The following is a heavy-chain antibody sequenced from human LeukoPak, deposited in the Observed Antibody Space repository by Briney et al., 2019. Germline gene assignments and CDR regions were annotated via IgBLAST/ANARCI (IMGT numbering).Heavy chain of an antibody. CDR3: ARLSSFGAFDI. Sequence: AAVKVSCKASGYTFTSHGISWVRQAPGQGLEWMGWISAYNGNTNYAQKLQGRVTMTTDTSTTTAYMELRSLRADDTAVYYCARLSSFGAFDIWGQGTMVTVSS. V-gene: IGHV1-18*01. CDR1: GYTFTSHG. CDR2: ISAYNGNT. J-gene: IGHJ3*02. D-gene: IGHD3-10*01.